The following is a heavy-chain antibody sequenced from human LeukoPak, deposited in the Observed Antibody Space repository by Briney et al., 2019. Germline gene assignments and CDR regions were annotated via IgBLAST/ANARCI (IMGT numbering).Heavy chain of an antibody. CDR1: GFTFSSYA. J-gene: IGHJ4*02. D-gene: IGHD1-1*01. Sequence: GGSLRLSCAASGFTFSSYAMHWVRQAPGKGLEWVAAISYDGSNKYYADSVKGRFTISRDNSKNTLYLQMNSLRAEDTAVYYCARAGISFFDYWGQGTLVTVSS. CDR3: ARAGISFFDY. V-gene: IGHV3-30-3*01. CDR2: ISYDGSNK.